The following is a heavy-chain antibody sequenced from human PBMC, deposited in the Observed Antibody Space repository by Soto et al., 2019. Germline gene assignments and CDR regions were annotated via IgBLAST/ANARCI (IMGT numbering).Heavy chain of an antibody. D-gene: IGHD3-10*01. V-gene: IGHV3-33*01. Sequence: SGGGVVQPGRSLRLSCAASGFTFSSYGMHWVRQAPGKGLEWVAVIWYDGSNKYYADSVKGRFTISRDNSKNTLYLQMNSLRAEDTAVYYCARAPLSTMVRGVLDYWGQGTLVTVSS. CDR3: ARAPLSTMVRGVLDY. J-gene: IGHJ4*02. CDR1: GFTFSSYG. CDR2: IWYDGSNK.